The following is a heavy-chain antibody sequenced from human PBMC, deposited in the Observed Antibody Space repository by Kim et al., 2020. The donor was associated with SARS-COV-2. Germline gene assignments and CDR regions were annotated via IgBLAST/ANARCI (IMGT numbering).Heavy chain of an antibody. CDR1: GFTFSSYW. CDR2: INSDGSST. Sequence: GGSLRLSCAASGFTFSSYWMHWVRQAPGKGLVWVSRINSDGSSTSYADSVKGRFTISRDNAKNTLYLQMNSLRAEDTAVYYCARAGLVDRNGMDVWGQGTTVTVSS. J-gene: IGHJ6*02. V-gene: IGHV3-74*01. D-gene: IGHD3-22*01. CDR3: ARAGLVDRNGMDV.